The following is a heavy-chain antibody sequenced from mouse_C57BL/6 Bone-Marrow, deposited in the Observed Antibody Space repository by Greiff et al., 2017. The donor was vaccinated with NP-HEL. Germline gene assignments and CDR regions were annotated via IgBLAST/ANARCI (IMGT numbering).Heavy chain of an antibody. CDR1: GYTFTSYG. J-gene: IGHJ4*01. CDR3: ARVYGSSCYAMDY. D-gene: IGHD1-1*01. V-gene: IGHV1-81*01. Sequence: QVQLKESGAELARPGASVKLSCKASGYTFTSYGISWVKQRTGQGLEWIGEIYPRSGNTYYNEKFKGKATLTADKSSSTAYMELRSLTSEDSAVYFCARVYGSSCYAMDYWGQGTSVTVSS. CDR2: IYPRSGNT.